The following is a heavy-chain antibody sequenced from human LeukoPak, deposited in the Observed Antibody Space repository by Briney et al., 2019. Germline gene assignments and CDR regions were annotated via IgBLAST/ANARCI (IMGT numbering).Heavy chain of an antibody. Sequence: SETLSLTCAVYGGSFCGYYWGWLRQPPGKGLEWIGEINHSGSTDYNPSLKSRVTISVDTSKNQFSLKVSSVTAADTAVYYCVRVFESYWGQGTLVTVSS. V-gene: IGHV4-34*01. CDR1: GGSFCGYY. J-gene: IGHJ4*02. CDR3: VRVFESY. D-gene: IGHD3-16*01. CDR2: INHSGST.